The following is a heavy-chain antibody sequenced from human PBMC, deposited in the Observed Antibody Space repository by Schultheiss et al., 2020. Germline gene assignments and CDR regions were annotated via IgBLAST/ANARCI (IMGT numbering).Heavy chain of an antibody. CDR2: IYYSGTT. D-gene: IGHD1-26*01. Sequence: GSLRLSCAASGFTFSSFGMHWVRQAPGKGLEWIGSIYYSGTTYYNPSLKSRVTISVDTSKSQFSLKLSSVTAADTAVYYCARDGSVGATTLVDYWGQGTLVTVSS. V-gene: IGHV4-38-2*02. CDR1: GFTFSSFGM. CDR3: ARDGSVGATTLVDY. J-gene: IGHJ4*02.